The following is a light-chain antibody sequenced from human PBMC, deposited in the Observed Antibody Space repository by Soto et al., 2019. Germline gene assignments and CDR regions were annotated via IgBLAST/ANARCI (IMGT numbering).Light chain of an antibody. CDR2: KAS. Sequence: DIQMTQSPSTLSASVGDRVTITCRASQSISTYLAWYRHKPGEAPKLLIYKASTLERGVPSRFSGSGSGTDFTLTISSLQSEDFATYYCQQFYSYPLTFGGGTKVDIK. J-gene: IGKJ4*01. V-gene: IGKV1-5*03. CDR3: QQFYSYPLT. CDR1: QSISTY.